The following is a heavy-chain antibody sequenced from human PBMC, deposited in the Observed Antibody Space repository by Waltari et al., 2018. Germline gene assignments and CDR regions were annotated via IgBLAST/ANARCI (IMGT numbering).Heavy chain of an antibody. CDR3: VRGFSTSPSSY. V-gene: IGHV3-74*01. J-gene: IGHJ4*02. CDR1: GFTFGSFW. Sequence: EVQLVESGGGLVQPGESLRLSCAASGFTFGSFWMHWVRQVSGKGLVWVSSISDDGIRIGYADSVKGRFTISRDNAKNTLYLQMNRLRGDDTVVYYCVRGFSTSPSSYWGQGALVTVSS. D-gene: IGHD2-2*01. CDR2: ISDDGIRI.